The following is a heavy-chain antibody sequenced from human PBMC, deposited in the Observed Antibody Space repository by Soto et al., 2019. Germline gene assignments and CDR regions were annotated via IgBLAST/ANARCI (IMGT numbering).Heavy chain of an antibody. V-gene: IGHV4-59*01. J-gene: IGHJ4*02. CDR2: IYYSGST. D-gene: IGHD3-22*01. CDR3: ARGDYDSSVAIDY. CDR1: GGSISSYY. Sequence: QVQLQESGTGLVKPSETLSLTCTVSGGSISSYYWSWIRQPRGKGLEWIGYIYYSGSTNYNPSLKSRVTISVDTSKNQFSLKLSSVTAADTAVYYCARGDYDSSVAIDYWGQGTLVTVSS.